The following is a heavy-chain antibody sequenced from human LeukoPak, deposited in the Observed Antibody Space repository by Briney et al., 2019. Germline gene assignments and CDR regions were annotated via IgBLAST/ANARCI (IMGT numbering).Heavy chain of an antibody. CDR2: INWNGGST. J-gene: IGHJ4*02. CDR1: GFTFDDYG. V-gene: IGHV3-20*04. CDR3: ARVYYYGSGSYHYTH. D-gene: IGHD3-10*01. Sequence: GGSLRLSCAASGFTFDDYGMSWVRQAPGKGLEWVSGINWNGGSTGYADSVKGRFTASRDNAKNSLYLQMNSLRAEDTALYYCARVYYYGSGSYHYTHWGQGTLVTVSS.